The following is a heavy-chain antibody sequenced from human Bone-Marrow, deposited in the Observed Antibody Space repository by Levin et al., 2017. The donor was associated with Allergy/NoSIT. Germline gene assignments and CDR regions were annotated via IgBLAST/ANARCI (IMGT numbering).Heavy chain of an antibody. CDR1: FSLFPLSF. CDR2: IDPSDSYT. V-gene: IGHV5-10-1*01. D-gene: IGHD6-19*01. J-gene: IGHJ4*02. CDR3: ARRIAVVDPFDY. Sequence: GESLTLSFPFSFSLFPLSFLPFFLPLPFPFLSFLGRIDPSDSYTNYSPSFQGHVTISADKSLSTAYLQWSSLKASDTAIYYCARRIAVVDPFDYWGQGTLVTVSS.